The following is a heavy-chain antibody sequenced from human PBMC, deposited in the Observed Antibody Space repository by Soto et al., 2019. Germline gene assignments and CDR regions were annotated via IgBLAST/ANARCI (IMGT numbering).Heavy chain of an antibody. CDR2: IIPIFGTA. CDR1: VGTFSSYA. Sequence: SVKVSCKASVGTFSSYAISWVRQAPGQGLEWMGGIIPIFGTANYAQKFQGRVTITADESTSTAYMELSSLRSEDTAVYYCARDPFGSGYNRPLDYWGQGTLVTVSS. D-gene: IGHD3-22*01. J-gene: IGHJ4*02. V-gene: IGHV1-69*13. CDR3: ARDPFGSGYNRPLDY.